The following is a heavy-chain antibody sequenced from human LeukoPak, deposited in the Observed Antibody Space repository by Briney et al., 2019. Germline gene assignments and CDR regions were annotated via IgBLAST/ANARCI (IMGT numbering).Heavy chain of an antibody. CDR2: ISYDGSNK. CDR1: GFTFSSYG. CDR3: AKDDGQWLVKYYFDY. J-gene: IGHJ4*02. Sequence: GGSLRLSCAASGFTFSSYGMHWVRQAPGKGLEWVAVISYDGSNKYYADSVKGRFTISRDNSKNTLYLQMSSLRAEDTAVYYCAKDDGQWLVKYYFDYWGQGTLVTVSS. V-gene: IGHV3-30*18. D-gene: IGHD6-19*01.